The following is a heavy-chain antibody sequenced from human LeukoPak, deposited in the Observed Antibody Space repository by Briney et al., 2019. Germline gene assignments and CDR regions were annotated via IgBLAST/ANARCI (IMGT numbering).Heavy chain of an antibody. CDR3: ARTRGYYFDH. CDR1: GYSFTNYY. Sequence: ASVRVSCKASGYSFTNYYMHWVRQAPGQGLEWMGMINPSGASTTYAQNFQGRVTMTRDMSTSTVYMELSSLISEDTAVYYCARTRGYYFDHWGQGALVTVSS. V-gene: IGHV1-46*01. CDR2: INPSGAST. J-gene: IGHJ4*02.